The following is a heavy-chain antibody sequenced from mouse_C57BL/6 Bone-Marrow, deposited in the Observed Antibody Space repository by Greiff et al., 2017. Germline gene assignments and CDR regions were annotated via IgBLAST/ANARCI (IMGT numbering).Heavy chain of an antibody. CDR1: GFTFSSYG. V-gene: IGHV5-6*01. D-gene: IGHD1-2*01. Sequence: EVQRVESGGDLVKPGGSLKLSCAASGFTFSSYGMSWVRQTPDKRLEWVATISSGGSYTYYPDSVKGRFTISRDNAKNTLYLQMSSLKSEDTAMYYCARGGITAYFDYWGQGTTLTVSS. CDR2: ISSGGSYT. J-gene: IGHJ2*01. CDR3: ARGGITAYFDY.